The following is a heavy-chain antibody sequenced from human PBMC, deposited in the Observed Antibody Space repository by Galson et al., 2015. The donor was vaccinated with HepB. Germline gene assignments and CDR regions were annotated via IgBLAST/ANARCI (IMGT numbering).Heavy chain of an antibody. D-gene: IGHD1-7*01. J-gene: IGHJ5*02. Sequence: SLRLSCAASGFTFSSYAMHWVRQAPGKGLEWVAVISYDGSNKYYADSVKGRFTISRDNSKNTLYLQMNGLRAEDTAVYYCASGCVELPGWFDPWGQGTLVTVSS. CDR1: GFTFSSYA. CDR2: ISYDGSNK. CDR3: ASGCVELPGWFDP. V-gene: IGHV3-30-3*01.